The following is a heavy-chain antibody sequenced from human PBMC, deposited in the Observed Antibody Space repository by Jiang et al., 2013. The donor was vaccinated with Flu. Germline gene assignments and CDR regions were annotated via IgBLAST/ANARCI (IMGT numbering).Heavy chain of an antibody. V-gene: IGHV4-59*08. D-gene: IGHD5-24*01. CDR3: ARHQDVEMATTYLRI. CDR2: IYYSGST. CDR1: GGSISSYY. Sequence: SGPGLVKPSETLSLTCTVSGGSISSYYWSWIRQPPGKGLEWIGYIYYSGSTNYNPSLKSRVTISVDTSKNQFSLKLSSVTAADTAVYYCARHQDVEMATTYLRIWGQGTLVTVSS. J-gene: IGHJ4*02.